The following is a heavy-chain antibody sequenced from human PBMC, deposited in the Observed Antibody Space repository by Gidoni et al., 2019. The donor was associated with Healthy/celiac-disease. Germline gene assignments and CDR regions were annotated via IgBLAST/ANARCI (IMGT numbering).Heavy chain of an antibody. CDR2: IWYDGSNK. CDR3: ARELPYGDYPFDY. J-gene: IGHJ4*02. CDR1: GFTFSSYG. Sequence: QVQLVESGGGVVQPGRSLRLHCAASGFTFSSYGMHWVRQAPGKGVEWVAVIWYDGSNKYYADSVKGRFTISRDNSKNTLYLQMNSLRAEDTAVYYCARELPYGDYPFDYWGQGTLVTVSS. D-gene: IGHD4-17*01. V-gene: IGHV3-33*01.